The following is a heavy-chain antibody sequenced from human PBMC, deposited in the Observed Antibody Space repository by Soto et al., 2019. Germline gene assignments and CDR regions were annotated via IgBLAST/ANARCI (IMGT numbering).Heavy chain of an antibody. D-gene: IGHD3-10*01. Sequence: EVQLLESGGDLVQPGGSLRLSCAASGFSFSSHTMTWVRQAPGKGLEWVSSVSGTGSSTYYADADFMKGRFTISRDNSKNTLYLQMNSLRVEDTAVYYCLRQGTWGQGTLVTVSS. J-gene: IGHJ4*02. V-gene: IGHV3-23*01. CDR3: LRQGT. CDR1: GFSFSSHT. CDR2: VSGTGSST.